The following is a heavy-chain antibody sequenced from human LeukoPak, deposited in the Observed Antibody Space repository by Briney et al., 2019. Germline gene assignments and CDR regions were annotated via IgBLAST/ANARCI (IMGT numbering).Heavy chain of an antibody. CDR3: ARAAYTGSPTSFDY. J-gene: IGHJ4*02. CDR2: IKQDGSEK. V-gene: IGHV3-7*04. Sequence: GGSLRLSCAASGFTFSTSWMSWVRQAPGKGLEWVATIKQDGSEKYYVDSVKGRSTISRDNAKISLYLQMNSLRAEDTAVYYCARAAYTGSPTSFDYWGQGTLVTVSS. CDR1: GFTFSTSW. D-gene: IGHD1-26*01.